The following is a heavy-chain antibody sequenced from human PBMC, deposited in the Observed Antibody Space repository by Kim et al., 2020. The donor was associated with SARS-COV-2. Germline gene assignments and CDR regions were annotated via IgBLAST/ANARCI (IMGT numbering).Heavy chain of an antibody. Sequence: SDTRYSPAFQGQVTISADKSISTAYLQWSSLKASDTAMYYCARGEWNVDYWGQGTLVTVSS. V-gene: IGHV5-51*01. D-gene: IGHD1-1*01. J-gene: IGHJ4*02. CDR3: ARGEWNVDY. CDR2: SDT.